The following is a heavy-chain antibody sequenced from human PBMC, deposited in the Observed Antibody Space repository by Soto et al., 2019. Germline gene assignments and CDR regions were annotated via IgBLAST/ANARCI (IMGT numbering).Heavy chain of an antibody. Sequence: QVQLVQSGAEVKKPGASVKVSCKASGYTFTSYGISWVRQAPGQGLEWMGWISAYNGNTNYAQKLQGRVTLTTDTSTSTAYMELRSLRSDDTAVYYCARDIISSSSLQHKEFDYWGQGTLVTVSS. V-gene: IGHV1-18*01. CDR3: ARDIISSSSLQHKEFDY. J-gene: IGHJ4*02. D-gene: IGHD6-6*01. CDR2: ISAYNGNT. CDR1: GYTFTSYG.